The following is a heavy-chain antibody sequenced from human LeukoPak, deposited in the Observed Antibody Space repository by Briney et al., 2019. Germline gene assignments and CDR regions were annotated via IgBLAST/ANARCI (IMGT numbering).Heavy chain of an antibody. D-gene: IGHD1-7*01. CDR3: ASLGTKTGTTKVPFDY. CDR1: GYTFTSYY. Sequence: ASVKVSCKASGYTFTSYYMHWVRQAPGQGLERMGIINPSGGSTSYAQKFQGRVTMTRDTSTSTVYMELSSLRSEDTAVYYCASLGTKTGTTKVPFDYWGQGTLVTVSS. CDR2: INPSGGST. V-gene: IGHV1-46*01. J-gene: IGHJ4*02.